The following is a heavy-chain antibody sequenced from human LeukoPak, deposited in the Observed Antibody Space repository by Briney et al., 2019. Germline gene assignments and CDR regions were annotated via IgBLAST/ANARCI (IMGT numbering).Heavy chain of an antibody. CDR2: ISRSSSTI. CDR1: GFTFSNYS. J-gene: IGHJ3*02. CDR3: ARAKRNGFDI. V-gene: IGHV3-48*01. Sequence: EGSLRLSCAASGFTFSNYSMNWVRQAPGKGLEWVSYISRSSSTIYYADSVKGRFTISRDNGKNSLYLQMNSLRVEDTAVYYCARAKRNGFDIWGQGTMVTVYS.